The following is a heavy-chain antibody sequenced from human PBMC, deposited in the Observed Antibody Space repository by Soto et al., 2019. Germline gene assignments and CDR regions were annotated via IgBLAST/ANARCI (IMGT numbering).Heavy chain of an antibody. CDR2: IWYDGSNK. CDR3: ARSLTSGSYYGNAFDI. J-gene: IGHJ3*02. D-gene: IGHD3-10*01. CDR1: GITIRGYG. V-gene: IGHV3-33*01. Sequence: GGSLRLPCAAVGITIRGYGMALVRPAPGKGLEWVAVIWYDGSNKYYADSVKGRFTISRDNSKNTLYLQMNSLRAEDTAVYYCARSLTSGSYYGNAFDIWGQGTMVTV.